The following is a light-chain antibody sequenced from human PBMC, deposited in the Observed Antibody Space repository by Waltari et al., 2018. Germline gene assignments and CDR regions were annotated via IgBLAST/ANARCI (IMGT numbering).Light chain of an antibody. CDR3: ISYTTSDTMI. CDR2: DVS. V-gene: IGLV2-14*03. Sequence: QSDLTQPASVSGSPGQSITISCTGTRSAVGAYNYVSWYQQHPGKVPKLIIYDVSHRPSGVSFRFSGSKSDNTASLTISGLQAEDEADYYCISYTTSDTMIFGGGTKMTVL. CDR1: RSAVGAYNY. J-gene: IGLJ2*01.